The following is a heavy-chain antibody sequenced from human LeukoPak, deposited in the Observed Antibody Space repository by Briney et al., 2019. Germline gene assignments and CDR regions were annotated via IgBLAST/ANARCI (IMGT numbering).Heavy chain of an antibody. D-gene: IGHD6-19*01. CDR1: GFTFSSYG. CDR2: ISYDGSNK. J-gene: IGHJ3*02. CDR3: AKDLAGHSSGWYVGANDAFDI. Sequence: GGSLRLSCAASGFTFSSYGMHWVRQAPGKGLEWVAVISYDGSNKYYADSVKGRFTISRDNSKNTLYLQMNSLRAEDTAVYYCAKDLAGHSSGWYVGANDAFDIWGQGTMVTVSS. V-gene: IGHV3-30*18.